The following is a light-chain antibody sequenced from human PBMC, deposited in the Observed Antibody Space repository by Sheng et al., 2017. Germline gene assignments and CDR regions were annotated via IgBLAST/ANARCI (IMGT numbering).Light chain of an antibody. CDR1: RDITKF. CDR2: DAS. CDR3: QQYDDLPLT. J-gene: IGKJ4*01. Sequence: DIQMTQSPSSLSASVGDRVTITCQASRDITKFLNWYQQKTRGKAPKLLIYDASTLKTGVPIKVQREWIWDSILVSTITSLQPEDFATYFCQQYDDLPLTFGGGTKVEV. V-gene: IGKV1-33*01.